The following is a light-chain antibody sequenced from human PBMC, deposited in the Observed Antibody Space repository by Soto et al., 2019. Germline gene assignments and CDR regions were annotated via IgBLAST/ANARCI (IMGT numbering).Light chain of an antibody. Sequence: QSALTQPRSVSGSPGQSVTISCTGTSSDVGGYNYVSWYQQLPGKAPKLMIYEANKRPSGVSDRFSGSRSGTTASLTISALQAEDEADYSCYSFAGGATFVFGGGTKVTVL. CDR3: YSFAGGATFV. V-gene: IGLV2-11*01. J-gene: IGLJ2*01. CDR1: SSDVGGYNY. CDR2: EAN.